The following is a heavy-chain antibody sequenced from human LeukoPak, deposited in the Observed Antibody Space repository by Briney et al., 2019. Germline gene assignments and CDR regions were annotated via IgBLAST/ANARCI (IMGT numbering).Heavy chain of an antibody. CDR1: GASVSSGGYY. D-gene: IGHD3-10*01. CDR2: IYYSGST. J-gene: IGHJ4*02. CDR3: ARRGGSGRSFDY. Sequence: SETLSPTCTVSGASVSSGGYYWSWLRQPPGKGLEWIGYIYYSGSTNYNPSLKSRVTISVDTTKNQFSLKVSSVTAADTAVYYCARRGGSGRSFDYWGQGTLVTVSS. V-gene: IGHV4-61*08.